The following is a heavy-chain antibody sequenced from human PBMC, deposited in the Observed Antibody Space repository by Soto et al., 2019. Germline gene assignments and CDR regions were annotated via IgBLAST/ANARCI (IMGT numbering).Heavy chain of an antibody. Sequence: ASVKVSCKASGYTFTGYYMHWVRRAPGQGLEWMGWINPNSGGTNYAQKFQGWVTMTRDTSISTAYMELSRLRSDDTAVYYCARGGRGYSYGFVYWGQGTLVTVS. V-gene: IGHV1-2*04. CDR3: ARGGRGYSYGFVY. D-gene: IGHD5-18*01. J-gene: IGHJ4*02. CDR1: GYTFTGYY. CDR2: INPNSGGT.